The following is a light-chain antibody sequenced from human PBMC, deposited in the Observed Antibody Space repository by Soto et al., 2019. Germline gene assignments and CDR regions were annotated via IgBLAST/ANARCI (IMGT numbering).Light chain of an antibody. CDR1: QTVSSN. Sequence: EIVMTQSPGTLSVSPGERATLSCRASQTVSSNLAWFQHKPGQAPRLLLYGASARATGIPARFSGSGSGTEFTLTISSLQSEDFAVYYCQQYNNWPGTFGQGTKVEIE. V-gene: IGKV3-15*01. CDR3: QQYNNWPGT. J-gene: IGKJ1*01. CDR2: GAS.